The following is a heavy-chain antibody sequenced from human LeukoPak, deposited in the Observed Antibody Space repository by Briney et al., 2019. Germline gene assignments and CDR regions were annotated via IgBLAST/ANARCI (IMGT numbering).Heavy chain of an antibody. Sequence: GASVKVSCKASGYTFTSYYMHWVRQAPGQGLEWMGIINPSGGSTSYAQKLQGRVTMTRDTSTSTVYMELSSLRSEDTAVYYCARDPYSYYYGMDVWGQGTTVTVSS. CDR3: ARDPYSYYYGMDV. CDR2: INPSGGST. V-gene: IGHV1-46*01. CDR1: GYTFTSYY. J-gene: IGHJ6*02.